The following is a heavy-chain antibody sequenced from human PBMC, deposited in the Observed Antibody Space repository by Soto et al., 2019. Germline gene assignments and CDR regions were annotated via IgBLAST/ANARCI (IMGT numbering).Heavy chain of an antibody. D-gene: IGHD6-6*01. CDR3: ASGGRVYSSSTDY. CDR1: GFTFSSYA. V-gene: IGHV3-30-3*01. Sequence: QVQLVESGGGVVQPGRSLRLSCAASGFTFSSYAMHWVRQAPGKGLEWVAVISYDGSNKYYADSVKGRFTISRDNSKNTLYLQMNSLRAEDTAVYYCASGGRVYSSSTDYWGQGTLVTVSS. J-gene: IGHJ4*02. CDR2: ISYDGSNK.